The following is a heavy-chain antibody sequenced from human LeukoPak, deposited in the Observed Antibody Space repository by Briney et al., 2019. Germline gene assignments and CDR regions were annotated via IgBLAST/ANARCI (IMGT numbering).Heavy chain of an antibody. CDR2: IYTSGST. Sequence: SQTLSLTCTVSGGSISSGSYYWSWIRQPAGKGLEWIGRIYTSGSTNYNPSLKSRVTISVDTSKNQFSLKLSSVTAADTAVYFCARGGDFVSFDIWGQGTMVTVSS. CDR3: ARGGDFVSFDI. CDR1: GGSISSGSYY. D-gene: IGHD3-16*01. J-gene: IGHJ3*02. V-gene: IGHV4-61*02.